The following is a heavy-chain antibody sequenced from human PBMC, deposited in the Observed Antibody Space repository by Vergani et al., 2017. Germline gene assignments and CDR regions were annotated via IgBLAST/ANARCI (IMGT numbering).Heavy chain of an antibody. CDR2: ISSSGSTI. Sequence: EVQLVESGGGLVQPGRSLRLSCAASGFTFSSYEMNWVRQAPGKGLEWVSYISSSGSTIYYADSVKGRFTISRDNAKNSLYLQMNSLRADDTAVYYCARDAHTDGSYGYNWFDPWGQGTLVTVSS. J-gene: IGHJ5*02. D-gene: IGHD1-26*01. CDR1: GFTFSSYE. CDR3: ARDAHTDGSYGYNWFDP. V-gene: IGHV3-48*03.